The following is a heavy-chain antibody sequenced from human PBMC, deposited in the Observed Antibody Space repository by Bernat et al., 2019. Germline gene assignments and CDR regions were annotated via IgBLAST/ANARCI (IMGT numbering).Heavy chain of an antibody. CDR1: GGTFSSYA. CDR2: IIPILGIA. D-gene: IGHD1-14*01. Sequence: SGGTFSSYAISWVRQAPGQGLEWMGRIIPILGIANYAQKFQCRVTITADKSTSTAYMELSSRRSEDTAVYYCGRTTSPPVPKFDPWGQGTLV. J-gene: IGHJ5*02. CDR3: GRTTSPPVPKFDP. V-gene: IGHV1-69*04.